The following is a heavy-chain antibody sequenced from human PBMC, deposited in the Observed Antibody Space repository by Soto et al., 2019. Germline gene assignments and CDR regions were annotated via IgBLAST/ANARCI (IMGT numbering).Heavy chain of an antibody. CDR1: GGTFSSYA. D-gene: IGHD3-3*01. CDR3: ARPSRFRDFWSGYSDYYYYYGMDV. V-gene: IGHV1-69*06. CDR2: IIPIFGTA. J-gene: IGHJ6*02. Sequence: QVQLVQSGAEVKKPGSSVKVSCKASGGTFSSYAISWVRQAPGQGLEWMGGIIPIFGTANYAQKFQGRVTITADKSTSTAYMELSSLRSEDTAVYYCARPSRFRDFWSGYSDYYYYYGMDVWGQGTTVTVSS.